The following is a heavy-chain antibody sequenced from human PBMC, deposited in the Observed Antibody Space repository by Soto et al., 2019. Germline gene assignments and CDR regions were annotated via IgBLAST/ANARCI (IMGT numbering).Heavy chain of an antibody. CDR2: IYHSGDT. CDR3: ARARIVVAGTIVDY. D-gene: IGHD6-19*01. Sequence: SETLSLTCAVSGYSLTSGYYCGWIRQPPGKGLEWIGSIYHSGDTYYNPSLKSRVTISVDTSKNHFSLKLTSVTAADTAVYYCARARIVVAGTIVDYWGQGTLVTVS. V-gene: IGHV4-38-2*01. J-gene: IGHJ4*02. CDR1: GYSLTSGYY.